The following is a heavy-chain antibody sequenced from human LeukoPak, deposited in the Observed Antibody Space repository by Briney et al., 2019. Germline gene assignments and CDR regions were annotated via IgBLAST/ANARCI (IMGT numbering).Heavy chain of an antibody. CDR1: GGSVSSGSYY. J-gene: IGHJ4*02. CDR2: IYYSGST. D-gene: IGHD3-10*01. V-gene: IGHV4-61*01. CDR3: ARDQRYYYGSGSYYNVFDY. Sequence: PSETLSLTCTVSGGSVSSGSYYWSWIRQPPGKGLEWIGYIYYSGSTNYNPSLKSRVTISVDTSKNQFSLKLSSVTAADTAVYYCARDQRYYYGSGSYYNVFDYWGQGTLVTVSS.